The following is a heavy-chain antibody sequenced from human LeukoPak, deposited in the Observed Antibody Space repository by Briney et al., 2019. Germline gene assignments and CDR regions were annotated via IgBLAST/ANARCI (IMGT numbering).Heavy chain of an antibody. V-gene: IGHV4-31*03. CDR1: GGSISSGGYY. CDR3: ARFLRASYYYGSGRPFEY. Sequence: SQTLSLTCTVSGGSISSGGYYWSWIRQHPGKGLEWIGYIYYSGSTYYNPSLKSRVTISVDTSKSQFSLKLSSVTAADTAVYYCARFLRASYYYGSGRPFEYWGQGTLVTVSS. J-gene: IGHJ4*02. D-gene: IGHD3-10*01. CDR2: IYYSGST.